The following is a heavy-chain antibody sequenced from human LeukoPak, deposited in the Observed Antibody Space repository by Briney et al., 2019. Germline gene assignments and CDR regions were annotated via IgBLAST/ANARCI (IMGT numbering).Heavy chain of an antibody. CDR1: GGSLSTYY. CDR2: IYYSGST. CDR3: ARVRIVVVPATANYAFDI. V-gene: IGHV4-30-4*08. J-gene: IGHJ3*02. Sequence: SETLSLTCTVSGGSLSTYYWSWIRQPPGKGLEWIGYIYYSGSTYYNPSLKSRVTISVDTSKNQFSLKLSSVTAADTAVYYCARVRIVVVPATANYAFDIWGQGTMVTVSS. D-gene: IGHD2-2*01.